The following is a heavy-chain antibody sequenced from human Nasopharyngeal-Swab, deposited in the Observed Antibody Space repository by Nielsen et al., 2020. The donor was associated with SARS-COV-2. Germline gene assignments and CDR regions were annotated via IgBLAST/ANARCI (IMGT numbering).Heavy chain of an antibody. CDR3: ARVRTRWNDAFDI. J-gene: IGHJ3*02. V-gene: IGHV1-8*03. CDR2: MNPNSGNT. Sequence: ASVTVSCKASGYTFTSYDINWVRQATGQGLEWMGWMNPNSGNTGYAQKFQGRVTITRNTSISTAYMELSSLRSEDTAVYYCARVRTRWNDAFDIWGQGTMVTVSS. D-gene: IGHD5-24*01. CDR1: GYTFTSYD.